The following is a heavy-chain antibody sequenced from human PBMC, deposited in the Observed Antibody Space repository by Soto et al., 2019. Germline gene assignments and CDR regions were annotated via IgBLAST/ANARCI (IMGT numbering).Heavy chain of an antibody. CDR2: INPNSGGT. CDR1: GYTFTGYY. Sequence: GASVKVSCKASGYTFTGYYMHWVRQAPGQGLEWMGWINPNSGGTNYAQKFQGRVTMTRDTSISTAYMELSRLRSDDTAVYYCARGPYCSSTSCYRRNYYGMDVWDQGTTVTVSS. V-gene: IGHV1-2*02. J-gene: IGHJ6*02. CDR3: ARGPYCSSTSCYRRNYYGMDV. D-gene: IGHD2-2*01.